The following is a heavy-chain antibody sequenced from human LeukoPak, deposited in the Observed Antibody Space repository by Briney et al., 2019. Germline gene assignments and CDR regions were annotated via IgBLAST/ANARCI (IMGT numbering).Heavy chain of an antibody. J-gene: IGHJ6*03. Sequence: GGSLRLSCAASGFTFSSYGMSWVRQAPGKGLKWVSAISGSGGGTYFADSVKGRFTISRDNSKNTLYLQMNSLRAEDTAVYYCAKSHYYGYYYMDVWGKGTTVTISS. CDR1: GFTFSSYG. CDR2: ISGSGGGT. V-gene: IGHV3-23*01. CDR3: AKSHYYGYYYMDV.